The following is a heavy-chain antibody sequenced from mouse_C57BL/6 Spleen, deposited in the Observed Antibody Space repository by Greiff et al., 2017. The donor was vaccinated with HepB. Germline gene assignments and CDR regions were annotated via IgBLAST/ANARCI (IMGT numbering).Heavy chain of an antibody. CDR2: IHPNSGST. Sequence: VQLKQSGPELVKPGASVKIPCKASGYTFTDYNMDWVKQSHGKSLEWIGMIHPNSGSTNYNEKFKSKATLTVDKSSSTAYMQLSSLTSEDSAVYYCARITTVVSYYAMDYWGQGTSVTVSS. CDR1: GYTFTDYN. D-gene: IGHD1-1*01. V-gene: IGHV1-18*01. J-gene: IGHJ4*01. CDR3: ARITTVVSYYAMDY.